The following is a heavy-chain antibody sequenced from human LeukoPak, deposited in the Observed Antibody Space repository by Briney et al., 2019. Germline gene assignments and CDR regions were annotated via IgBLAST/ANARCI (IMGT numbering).Heavy chain of an antibody. D-gene: IGHD3-22*01. V-gene: IGHV3-21*01. CDR3: ARDAYDSSGLDY. J-gene: IGHJ4*02. CDR1: GFTFSSYS. Sequence: GGSLRLSCAASGFTFSSYSMNWVRQAPGKGLEWVSSISSSSSYIYCADSVKGRFTISRDNAKNSLYLQMNSLRAEDTAVYYCARDAYDSSGLDYWGQGTLVTVSS. CDR2: ISSSSSYI.